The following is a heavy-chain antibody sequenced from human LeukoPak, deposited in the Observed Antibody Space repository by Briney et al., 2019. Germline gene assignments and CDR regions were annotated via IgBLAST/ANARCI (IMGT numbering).Heavy chain of an antibody. J-gene: IGHJ6*02. CDR1: GGSFSGYY. CDR3: ARGRHCSSTSCYNYYYYGMDV. Sequence: PSETLSLTCAVYGGSFSGYYWSWIRQPPGKGLEWIGEINPSGSTNYNPSLKSRATISVDTSKNQFSLKLSSVTAEDTAVYYCARGRHCSSTSCYNYYYYGMDVWGQGTTVTVSS. CDR2: INPSGST. V-gene: IGHV4-34*01. D-gene: IGHD2-2*02.